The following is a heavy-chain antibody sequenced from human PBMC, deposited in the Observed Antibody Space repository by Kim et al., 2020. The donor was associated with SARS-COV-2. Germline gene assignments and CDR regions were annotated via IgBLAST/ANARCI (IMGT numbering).Heavy chain of an antibody. CDR3: ARDDIAAAGGTFDP. D-gene: IGHD6-13*01. J-gene: IGHJ5*02. Sequence: AQKFQGRVTITADESTSTAYMELSSLRSEDTAVYYCARDDIAAAGGTFDPWGQGTLVTVSS. V-gene: IGHV1-69*01.